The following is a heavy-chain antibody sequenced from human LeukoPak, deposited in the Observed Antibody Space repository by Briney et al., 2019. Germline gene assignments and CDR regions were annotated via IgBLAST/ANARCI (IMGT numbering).Heavy chain of an antibody. V-gene: IGHV4-59*01. CDR3: ARAKGTTVVTVDY. J-gene: IGHJ4*02. CDR2: IYYSGST. Sequence: PSETLFLTCTVSGGSISSSYWSWIRQPPRKGLEWIGYIYYSGSTNYNPSLKSRVTISVDTSKNQFSLKLSSVTAADTAVYYCARAKGTTVVTVDYWGQGTLVTVSS. D-gene: IGHD4-23*01. CDR1: GGSISSSY.